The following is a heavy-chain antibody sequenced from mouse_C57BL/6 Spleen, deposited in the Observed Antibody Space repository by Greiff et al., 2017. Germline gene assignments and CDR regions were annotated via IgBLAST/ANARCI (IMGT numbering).Heavy chain of an antibody. Sequence: VQLQQSGPGLVQPSQSLSITCTVSGFSLTSYGVHWVRQSPGKGLEWLGVIWSGGSTDYNAAFISRLSISKDNSKSQVFFKMNSLQADDTAIYYCARKGDYYGSSGYFDVWGTGTTVTVSS. V-gene: IGHV2-2*01. CDR2: IWSGGST. J-gene: IGHJ1*03. D-gene: IGHD1-1*01. CDR3: ARKGDYYGSSGYFDV. CDR1: GFSLTSYG.